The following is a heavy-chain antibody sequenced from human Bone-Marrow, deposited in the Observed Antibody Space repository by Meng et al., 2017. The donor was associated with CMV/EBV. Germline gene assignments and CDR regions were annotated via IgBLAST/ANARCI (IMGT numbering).Heavy chain of an antibody. Sequence: GGSLRLSCVASGVNFRSYWMHWVRQAPGKGLVWVSRINSDGITTIYADSVKGRFTISRDNAKNTLYLQMNSLRAEDTAVYYCARGDEVVPAAAFDYWGQGTLVTVSS. D-gene: IGHD2-2*01. J-gene: IGHJ4*02. CDR1: GVNFRSYW. CDR2: INSDGITT. V-gene: IGHV3-74*01. CDR3: ARGDEVVPAAAFDY.